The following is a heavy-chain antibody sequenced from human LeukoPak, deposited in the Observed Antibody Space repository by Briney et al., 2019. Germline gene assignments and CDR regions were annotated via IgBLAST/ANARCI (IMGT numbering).Heavy chain of an antibody. Sequence: SETLSLTCTVSGGSISSGGYYWSWIRQHPGKGLEWIGYIYYSGSTYYNPSLKSRVTMSVDTSKNQFSLKLSSVTAADTAVYYCARWELDYYYYGMDVWGQGTTVTVSS. D-gene: IGHD1-26*01. J-gene: IGHJ6*02. CDR2: IYYSGST. CDR1: GGSISSGGYY. CDR3: ARWELDYYYYGMDV. V-gene: IGHV4-31*03.